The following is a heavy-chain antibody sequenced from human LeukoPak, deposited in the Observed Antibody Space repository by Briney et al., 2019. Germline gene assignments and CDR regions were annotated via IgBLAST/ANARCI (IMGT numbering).Heavy chain of an antibody. D-gene: IGHD3-10*02. Sequence: PGGSLRLSSAASGFTFSTFGMHWVRQAPGKGLEWVAFIRYDGSNKYYADSVKGRFTIPRDNSKNTLYLQMNSLRAEDTAVYYCAKEGPRKPSLFGELYLYGMDVWGQGTTVTVSS. CDR1: GFTFSTFG. J-gene: IGHJ6*02. CDR2: IRYDGSNK. CDR3: AKEGPRKPSLFGELYLYGMDV. V-gene: IGHV3-30*02.